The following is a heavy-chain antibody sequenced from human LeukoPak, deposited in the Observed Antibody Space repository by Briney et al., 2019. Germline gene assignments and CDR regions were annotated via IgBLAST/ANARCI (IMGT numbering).Heavy chain of an antibody. CDR3: ARANGYGLLDY. Sequence: KPSETLSLTCAVYGGSFSGYYWSWIRQPPGKGLEWIGEINHSGSTNYNPSLKSRVTISVDTSENQFSLKLSSVTAADTAVYYCARANGYGLLDYWGQGTLVTVSS. J-gene: IGHJ4*02. V-gene: IGHV4-34*01. CDR2: INHSGST. CDR1: GGSFSGYY. D-gene: IGHD5-18*01.